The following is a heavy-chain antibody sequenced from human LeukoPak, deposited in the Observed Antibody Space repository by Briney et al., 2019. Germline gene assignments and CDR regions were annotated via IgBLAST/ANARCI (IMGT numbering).Heavy chain of an antibody. CDR2: IKSRANGATT. D-gene: IGHD1-26*01. J-gene: IGHJ4*02. CDR3: TTYSVGATIHSTLDF. Sequence: GGSLRLSCAASGFTFSDAWMTWVRQAPGEGLEWVGRIKSRANGATTDYAAPVKGRFTISRDDSKNTLYLQMNSLKTEDTAVYYCTTYSVGATIHSTLDFWGQGALVTVSS. V-gene: IGHV3-15*01. CDR1: GFTFSDAW.